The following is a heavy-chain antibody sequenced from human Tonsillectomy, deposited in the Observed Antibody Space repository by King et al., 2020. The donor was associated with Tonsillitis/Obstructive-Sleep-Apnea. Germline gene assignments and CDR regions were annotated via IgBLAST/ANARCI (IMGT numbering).Heavy chain of an antibody. Sequence: VQLVESGGGLVQPGGSPRLSCAASGFTFSSFWMSWVRQAPGKGLEWVANIKEDGSEKYYVDSVKGRFTISRDNAKNSLYLQMNSLRAEDTAVYYCARVLDYYGSSGYWPFDIWGRGTMVTVSS. J-gene: IGHJ3*02. CDR1: GFTFSSFW. D-gene: IGHD3-22*01. V-gene: IGHV3-7*03. CDR2: IKEDGSEK. CDR3: ARVLDYYGSSGYWPFDI.